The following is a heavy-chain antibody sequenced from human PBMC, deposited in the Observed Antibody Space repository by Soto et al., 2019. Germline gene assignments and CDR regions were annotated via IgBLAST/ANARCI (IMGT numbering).Heavy chain of an antibody. CDR3: ARGRPDSSSDY. CDR2: IDRDGTST. CDR1: GCTFTTYW. J-gene: IGHJ4*02. Sequence: EVQLVESGGGLVRPGGSLRLSCTAAGCTFTTYWMHWVRQAPGKGLVWVSRIDRDGTSTIYADSVKGRFTISRDNAKNTLYLQMNSLRAEDTALYYCARGRPDSSSDYWGQGTLVTVSS. D-gene: IGHD6-6*01. V-gene: IGHV3-74*01.